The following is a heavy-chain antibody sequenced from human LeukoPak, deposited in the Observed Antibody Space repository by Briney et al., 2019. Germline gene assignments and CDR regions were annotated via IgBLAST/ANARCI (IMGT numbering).Heavy chain of an antibody. V-gene: IGHV4-39*01. Sequence: PSETLSLTCTVSGGSISSNPYFCGWIRQSPGKGLEWIASLYYSGSAYYNPSLQGRVTISVDTSKNQFSLKLSSVTAADTAVYYCARHSILSYGENNWFDPWGRGTLVTVSS. CDR2: LYYSGSA. D-gene: IGHD5-18*01. CDR3: ARHSILSYGENNWFDP. J-gene: IGHJ5*02. CDR1: GGSISSNPYF.